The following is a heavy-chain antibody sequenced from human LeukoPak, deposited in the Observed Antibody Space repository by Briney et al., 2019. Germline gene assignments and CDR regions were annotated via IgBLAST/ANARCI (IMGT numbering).Heavy chain of an antibody. D-gene: IGHD6-19*01. Sequence: PGGSLRLSCAASGFTFRSYGMDWVRQSPGRGGEWVADVSYDGRKKSYADSVKGRFTISRENDKNTLYLKMNSLRAEDTAVYYCTKDCGVAGTSNGAFDIWGQGTILTVSS. CDR1: GFTFRSYG. CDR2: VSYDGRKK. J-gene: IGHJ3*02. CDR3: TKDCGVAGTSNGAFDI. V-gene: IGHV3-30*18.